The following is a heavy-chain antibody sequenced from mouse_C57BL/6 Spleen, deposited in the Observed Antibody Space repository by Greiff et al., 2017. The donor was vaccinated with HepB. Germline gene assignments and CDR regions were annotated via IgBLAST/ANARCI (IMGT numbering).Heavy chain of an antibody. CDR3: ARGAYGNSFAY. D-gene: IGHD2-1*01. CDR1: GFTFSSYT. V-gene: IGHV5-9*01. J-gene: IGHJ3*01. CDR2: ISGGGGNT. Sequence: DVKLVESGGGLVKPGGSLKLSCAASGFTFSSYTMSWVRQTPEKRLEWVATISGGGGNTYYPDSVKGLFTISRDNAKHTLYLQMSSLRSEDTALYYCARGAYGNSFAYWGQGTLVTVSA.